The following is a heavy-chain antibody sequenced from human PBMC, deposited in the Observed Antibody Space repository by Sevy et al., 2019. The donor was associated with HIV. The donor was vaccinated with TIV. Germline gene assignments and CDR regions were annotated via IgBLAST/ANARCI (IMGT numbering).Heavy chain of an antibody. Sequence: SETLSLTCAVYGGSFSGYYWSWIRQPPGKGLEWIGEINHSGSTNYNPSLKSRVTISVDTSKNQFSLKLSSVTAADTAVYYGARGGEGIAARQNWFDPWGQGTLVTVSS. CDR2: INHSGST. J-gene: IGHJ5*02. V-gene: IGHV4-34*01. CDR1: GGSFSGYY. D-gene: IGHD6-6*01. CDR3: ARGGEGIAARQNWFDP.